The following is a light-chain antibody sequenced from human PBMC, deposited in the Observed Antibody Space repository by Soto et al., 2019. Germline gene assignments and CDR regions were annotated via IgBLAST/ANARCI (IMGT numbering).Light chain of an antibody. Sequence: QPVLTQPPSVSGATGQRVTISCTGSSSNIGAGYDVHWYQQLPGTAPKLLIYGNSNRPSGVPDRFSGSKSGTSASLAITGLQAEDEADYYCQSYDSSLSGWVFGGGTKVTVL. J-gene: IGLJ3*02. CDR1: SSNIGAGYD. V-gene: IGLV1-40*01. CDR2: GNS. CDR3: QSYDSSLSGWV.